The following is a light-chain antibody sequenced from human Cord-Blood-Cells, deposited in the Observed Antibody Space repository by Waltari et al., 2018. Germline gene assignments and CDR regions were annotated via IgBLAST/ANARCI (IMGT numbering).Light chain of an antibody. CDR3: QQYGSSPYT. Sequence: EIVLTQSPGTLSLSPGERATLSCRASQSVSSSYLAWYQQKPGQAPRRLIYGASSRATGIPDRCSGSGSGTDFTLTISRLEPEDFAVYYCQQYGSSPYTFGQGTKLEIK. CDR1: QSVSSSY. V-gene: IGKV3-20*01. J-gene: IGKJ2*01. CDR2: GAS.